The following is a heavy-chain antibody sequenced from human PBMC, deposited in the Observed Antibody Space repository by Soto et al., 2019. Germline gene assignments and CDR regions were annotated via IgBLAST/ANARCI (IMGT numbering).Heavy chain of an antibody. CDR2: IHAGNGNT. CDR1: GYPFTSYA. Sequence: QVQLVQSGAEVKKPGASVKVSCKASGYPFTSYAMLWVRQAPGHRLEWRGWIHAGNGNTKYSKKFQGRVTITRDTSASTAYMELSSLRSEDTAVYFCARGPGGPDGPGDYWGQGTLVTVSS. D-gene: IGHD2-15*01. CDR3: ARGPGGPDGPGDY. V-gene: IGHV1-3*01. J-gene: IGHJ4*02.